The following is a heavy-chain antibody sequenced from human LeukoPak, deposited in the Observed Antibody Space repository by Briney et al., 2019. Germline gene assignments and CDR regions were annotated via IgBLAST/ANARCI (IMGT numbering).Heavy chain of an antibody. D-gene: IGHD3-22*01. V-gene: IGHV4-39*01. J-gene: IGHJ4*02. Sequence: PSETLSLTCTVSGGSISSVSYYWGWIRQPPGQGLEWIGNIYYTGTTYCNPSLKSRVTISVDTSKNQFSLNLSSVTAADTAVYYCARRHYYDSSVRGWGQGTLVTVSS. CDR1: GGSISSVSYY. CDR2: IYYTGTT. CDR3: ARRHYYDSSVRG.